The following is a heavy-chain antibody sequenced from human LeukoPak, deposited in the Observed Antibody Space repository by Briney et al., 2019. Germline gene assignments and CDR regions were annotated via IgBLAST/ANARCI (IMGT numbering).Heavy chain of an antibody. CDR2: IIWNGVST. CDR3: AKDYNRAYSYGSGFDY. Sequence: GGSRRLACAASGFTFDDYCLAWVRQAAGGVREWVSCIIWNGVSTGYADSVKGRFHISRDNAKNSLYLQMNSLRAEDTAVYYCAKDYNRAYSYGSGFDYWGQGTLVTVSS. D-gene: IGHD3-10*01. CDR1: GFTFDDYC. V-gene: IGHV3-20*04. J-gene: IGHJ4*02.